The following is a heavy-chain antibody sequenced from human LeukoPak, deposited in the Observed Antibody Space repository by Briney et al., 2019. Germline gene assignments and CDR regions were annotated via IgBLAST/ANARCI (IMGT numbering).Heavy chain of an antibody. J-gene: IGHJ3*02. CDR1: GNTLSSYD. CDR2: MNPNSGNT. Sequence: GASMKVSCKASGNTLSSYDINWVQQATGQGLEWMGWMNPNSGNTGYAQKFQGRVTMTRNTSISTAYLELSSLRSEDTAVYYCASPVASDAFDIWGQGTMVTVSS. D-gene: IGHD6-19*01. CDR3: ASPVASDAFDI. V-gene: IGHV1-8*01.